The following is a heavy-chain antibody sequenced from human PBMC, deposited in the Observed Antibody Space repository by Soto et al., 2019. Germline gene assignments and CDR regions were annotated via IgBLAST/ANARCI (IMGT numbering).Heavy chain of an antibody. CDR3: AKERGVLDAFDI. J-gene: IGHJ3*02. D-gene: IGHD3-10*01. CDR1: GFTSSSFV. CDR2: ISSDGNNQ. V-gene: IGHV3-30*18. Sequence: QVQLVESGGGVVQPGRSLRLSCAASGFTSSSFVIHWVRQAPGQGLEWLAVISSDGNNQYYADSVKGRFTISRDNSKNTLYLQVNSPRAEDTAVYFCAKERGVLDAFDIWGQGTMVTFSS.